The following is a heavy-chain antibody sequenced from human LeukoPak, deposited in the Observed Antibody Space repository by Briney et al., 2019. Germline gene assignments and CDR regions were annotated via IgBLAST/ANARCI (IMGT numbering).Heavy chain of an antibody. V-gene: IGHV3-30*02. J-gene: IGHJ1*01. CDR1: RFTFSTYH. D-gene: IGHD3-22*01. CDR2: IHNDGTNK. CDR3: ATLAVVAT. Sequence: AGSLRLSCAASRFTFSTYHMHWVRQAPGKGLEWVAFIHNDGTNKYYVDSVRGRFTISRDNSKNTLFLQMNSLRTEDTAVYYCATLAVVATWGQGILVTVSS.